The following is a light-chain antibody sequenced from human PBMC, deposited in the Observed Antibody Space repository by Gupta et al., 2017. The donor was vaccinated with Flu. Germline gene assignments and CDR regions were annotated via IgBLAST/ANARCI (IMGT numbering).Light chain of an antibody. V-gene: IGKV1-33*01. CDR3: QLYDYGPHLT. CDR1: EDISKY. CDR2: DAS. Sequence: LSASVGDRVAITCQASEDISKYVNWYQQKPGKAPKLLIYDASNLETGGPSRFSGSGSGTHFTLLISSLQPEDIGTYYCQLYDYGPHLTFGPGTKVDVK. J-gene: IGKJ3*01.